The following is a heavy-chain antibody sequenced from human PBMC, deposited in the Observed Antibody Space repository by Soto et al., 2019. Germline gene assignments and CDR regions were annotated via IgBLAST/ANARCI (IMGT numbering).Heavy chain of an antibody. CDR3: AKDRAIFGVVPYYYYGMDV. J-gene: IGHJ6*02. V-gene: IGHV3-23*01. Sequence: XGSLRLSCAASGITFSSYAMSWVLQAPGKGLEWVSAISGSGGSTYYADSVKGRFTISRDNSKNTLYLQMNSLRAEDTAVYYCAKDRAIFGVVPYYYYGMDVWGQGTTVTVSS. D-gene: IGHD3-3*01. CDR2: ISGSGGST. CDR1: GITFSSYA.